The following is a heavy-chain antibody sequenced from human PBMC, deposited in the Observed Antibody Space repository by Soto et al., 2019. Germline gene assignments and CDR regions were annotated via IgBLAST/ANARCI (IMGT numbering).Heavy chain of an antibody. CDR3: ARGAGAYDFGLSEN. Sequence: QVQLVQSGAEVKKPGSSVKVSCKASGGTFTTYTISWVRQAPGQGLEWMGRFIPVLGIAHYAQKFQGRVSMTADTSTTTAYMELSSLRSEAADVYYCARGAGAYDFGLSENWGQGTLVAVSS. D-gene: IGHD5-12*01. CDR2: FIPVLGIA. V-gene: IGHV1-69*02. CDR1: GGTFTTYT. J-gene: IGHJ4*02.